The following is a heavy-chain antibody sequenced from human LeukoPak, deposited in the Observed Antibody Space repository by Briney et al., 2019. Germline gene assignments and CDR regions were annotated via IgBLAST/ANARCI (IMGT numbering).Heavy chain of an antibody. J-gene: IGHJ4*02. CDR2: IYYSGST. V-gene: IGHV4-59*08. CDR3: ARGRDGYNAMGDY. Sequence: PSETLSLTCTVSGGSISSYYWSWIRQPPGKGLEWIGYIYYSGSTNYNPSLKSRVTISVDTSKNQFSLKLSSVTAADTAVYYCARGRDGYNAMGDYWGQGTLVTVSS. D-gene: IGHD5-24*01. CDR1: GGSISSYY.